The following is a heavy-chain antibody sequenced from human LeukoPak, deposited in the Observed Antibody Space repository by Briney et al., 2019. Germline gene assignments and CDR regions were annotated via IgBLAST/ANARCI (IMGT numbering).Heavy chain of an antibody. D-gene: IGHD3-16*01. CDR1: GASISGYY. CDR3: AGNRNALGDVNWLDP. V-gene: IGHV4-59*01. J-gene: IGHJ5*02. Sequence: SETRSLTCTVSGASISGYYWNWIRQSPGKGLEWIAFIYATGSSNYNPSLRSRVTISVDTSKNQFPLKLKSVTAADTAVYYCAGNRNALGDVNWLDPWGQGTLVTVSS. CDR2: IYATGSS.